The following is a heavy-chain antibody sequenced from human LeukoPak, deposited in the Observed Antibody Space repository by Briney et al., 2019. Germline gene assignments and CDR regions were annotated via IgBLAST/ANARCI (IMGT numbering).Heavy chain of an antibody. CDR3: ATLTVTTSVDY. CDR1: GFTFSSYA. J-gene: IGHJ4*02. CDR2: ISSSGSTI. V-gene: IGHV3-48*03. D-gene: IGHD4-17*01. Sequence: GGSLRLSCAASGFTFSSYAMNWVRQAPGKGLEWVSYISSSGSTIYYADSVKGRFTISRDNAKNSLYLQMNSLRAEDTAVYYCATLTVTTSVDYWGQGTLVTVSS.